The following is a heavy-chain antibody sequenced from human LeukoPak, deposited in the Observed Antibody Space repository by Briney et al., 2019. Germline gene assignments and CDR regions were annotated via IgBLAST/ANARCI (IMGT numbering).Heavy chain of an antibody. J-gene: IGHJ5*02. Sequence: SETLSLTCAVYGGSFSGYYWSWIRQPPGRGLEWIGEINHSGSTNYNPSLKSRVTISVDTSKNQFSLKLSSVTAADTAVYYCARTSIYYDSSGYRSWGQGTLVTVSS. CDR3: ARTSIYYDSSGYRS. CDR2: INHSGST. CDR1: GGSFSGYY. V-gene: IGHV4-34*01. D-gene: IGHD3-22*01.